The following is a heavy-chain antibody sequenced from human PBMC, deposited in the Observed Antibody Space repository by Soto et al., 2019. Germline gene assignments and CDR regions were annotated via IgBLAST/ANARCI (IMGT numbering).Heavy chain of an antibody. CDR2: IRSKANSYAT. D-gene: IGHD5-12*01. CDR3: TSIFSIVATIKDY. J-gene: IGHJ4*02. CDR1: GFTFSGSA. V-gene: IGHV3-73*01. Sequence: PXGSLRLSCVASGFTFSGSAMHWVRQASGKGLEWVGRIRSKANSYATAYAASVKGRFTISRDDSKNTAYLQMNSLKTEDTAVYYCTSIFSIVATIKDYWGQGTLVTVSS.